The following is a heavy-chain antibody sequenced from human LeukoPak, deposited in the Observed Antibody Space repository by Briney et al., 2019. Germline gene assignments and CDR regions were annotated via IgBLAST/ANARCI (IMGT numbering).Heavy chain of an antibody. J-gene: IGHJ4*02. D-gene: IGHD6-19*01. V-gene: IGHV3-9*01. Sequence: GGSQRLSCAVSGFTFDDYAMHWVRQVPGKGLEWVSGISWNSDTIDLADSVKGRSTISRDNAKNTLYLQMNSLRAEDTAVYYCARAPAGWYFDYWGQGTLVTVSS. CDR2: ISWNSDTI. CDR1: GFTFDDYA. CDR3: ARAPAGWYFDY.